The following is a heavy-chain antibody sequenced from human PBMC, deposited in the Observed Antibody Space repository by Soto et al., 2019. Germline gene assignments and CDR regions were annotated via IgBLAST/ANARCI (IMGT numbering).Heavy chain of an antibody. Sequence: GGSLTLSCRASGYDCRTYSMNWVRQAPGQGLEWIAYVSLDSDTIQYADSVKGRFTISRDDAENSLYLQMDSLRDEDTATYYCARLYYDYVWGQGTTVTVSS. CDR2: VSLDSDTI. D-gene: IGHD3-3*01. CDR1: GYDCRTYS. J-gene: IGHJ6*02. V-gene: IGHV3-48*02. CDR3: ARLYYDYV.